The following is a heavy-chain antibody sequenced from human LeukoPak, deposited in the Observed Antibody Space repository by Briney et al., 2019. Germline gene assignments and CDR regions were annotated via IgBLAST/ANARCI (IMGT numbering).Heavy chain of an antibody. Sequence: SETLSLTCTVSGGSISSYYWSWIRQPAGKGLEWIGRIYTSGSTNYNPSLKSRVTMSVDTSKNQFSLKLSSVTAADTAVYYCARDRGEHDYGDMDWFDPWGQETLVTVSS. CDR2: IYTSGST. D-gene: IGHD4-17*01. CDR1: GGSISSYY. V-gene: IGHV4-4*07. CDR3: ARDRGEHDYGDMDWFDP. J-gene: IGHJ5*02.